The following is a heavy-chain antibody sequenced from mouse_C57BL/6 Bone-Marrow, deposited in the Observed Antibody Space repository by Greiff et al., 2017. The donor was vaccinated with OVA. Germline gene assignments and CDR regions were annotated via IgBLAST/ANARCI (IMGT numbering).Heavy chain of an antibody. CDR1: GFTFTDYY. CDR3: ARYSGLGPFDY. CDR2: IRNKANGYTT. J-gene: IGHJ2*01. D-gene: IGHD4-1*01. V-gene: IGHV7-3*01. Sequence: DVMLVESGGGLVQPGGSLSLSCAASGFTFTDYYMSWVRQPPGKALEWLGFIRNKANGYTTEYSASVKGRFTISRDNSQSILYLQMNALRAEDSATYYCARYSGLGPFDYWGQGTTLTVSS.